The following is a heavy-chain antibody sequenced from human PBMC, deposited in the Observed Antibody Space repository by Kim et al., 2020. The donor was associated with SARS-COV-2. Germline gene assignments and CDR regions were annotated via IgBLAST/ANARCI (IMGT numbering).Heavy chain of an antibody. CDR2: IYYSGST. D-gene: IGHD3-16*01. CDR3: AREMIYYYYYGMDV. V-gene: IGHV4-39*07. Sequence: SETLSLTCTVSGGSISSSSYYWGWIRQPPGKGLEWIGSIYYSGSTYYNPSLKSRVTISVDTSKNQFSLKLSSVTAADTAVYYCAREMIYYYYYGMDVWGQGTTVTVSS. CDR1: GGSISSSSYY. J-gene: IGHJ6*02.